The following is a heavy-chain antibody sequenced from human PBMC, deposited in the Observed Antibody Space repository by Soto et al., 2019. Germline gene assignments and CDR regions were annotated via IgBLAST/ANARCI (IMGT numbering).Heavy chain of an antibody. CDR2: ISAYNGNT. J-gene: IGHJ6*02. CDR3: ARDQGSSWYEYVYYYGMDV. Sequence: QVQLVQSGAEVKKPGASVKVSCKASGYTFTSYGISWVRQAPGQGLEWMGWISAYNGNTNYAQKLQGRVNMTTDTSTSPAYMELRSLRSDDTAVYYCARDQGSSWYEYVYYYGMDVWGQGTTVTVSS. V-gene: IGHV1-18*01. CDR1: GYTFTSYG. D-gene: IGHD6-13*01.